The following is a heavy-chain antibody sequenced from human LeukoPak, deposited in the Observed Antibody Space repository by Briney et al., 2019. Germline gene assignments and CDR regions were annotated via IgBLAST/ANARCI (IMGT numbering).Heavy chain of an antibody. CDR3: AKDLGNWIGAFDI. J-gene: IGHJ3*02. D-gene: IGHD1-1*01. CDR2: ISGSGGST. V-gene: IGHV3-23*01. Sequence: GGSLRLSCAASGFTFNTFAMSWVRQAPGKGLEWVSAISGSGGSTYYADSVKGRFTISRDNSKNTLYLQMNSLRAEDTAVYYCAKDLGNWIGAFDIWGQGTMVTVSS. CDR1: GFTFNTFA.